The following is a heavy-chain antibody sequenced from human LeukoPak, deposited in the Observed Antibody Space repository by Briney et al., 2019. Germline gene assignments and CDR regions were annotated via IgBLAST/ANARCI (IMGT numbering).Heavy chain of an antibody. CDR3: ARVRSSGWSKNWFDP. D-gene: IGHD6-19*01. CDR2: IYYSGST. CDR1: GGSISSYY. Sequence: SQTLSLTCTVSGGSISSYYWSWIRQPPGKGLEWIGYIYYSGSTNYNPSLKSRVTISVDTSKNQFSLKLSSVTAADTAVYYCARVRSSGWSKNWFDPWGQGTLVTVSS. J-gene: IGHJ5*02. V-gene: IGHV4-59*12.